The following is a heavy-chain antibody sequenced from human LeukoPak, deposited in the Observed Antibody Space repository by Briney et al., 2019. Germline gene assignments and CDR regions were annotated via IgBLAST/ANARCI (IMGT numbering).Heavy chain of an antibody. Sequence: PSETLSLTCAVYGGSFSGYYWSWIRQPPGKGLEWIGETNHSGSTNYNPSLKSRVTILVDTSKNQFSLKLSSVTAADTAVYYCARGRSTTVTTWYYFDYWGQGTLVTVSS. V-gene: IGHV4-34*01. CDR2: TNHSGST. J-gene: IGHJ4*02. CDR3: ARGRSTTVTTWYYFDY. D-gene: IGHD4-17*01. CDR1: GGSFSGYY.